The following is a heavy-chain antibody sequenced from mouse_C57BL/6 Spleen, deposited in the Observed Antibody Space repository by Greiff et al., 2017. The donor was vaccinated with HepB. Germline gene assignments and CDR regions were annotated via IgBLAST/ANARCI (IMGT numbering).Heavy chain of an antibody. D-gene: IGHD1-1*01. CDR1: GYTFTSYT. CDR2: INPSSGYT. Sequence: QVQLQQSGAELARPGASVKMSCKASGYTFTSYTMHWVKQRPGQGLEWIGYINPSSGYTKYNQKFKDKATLTADKSSSTAYMQLSSLTSEDSAVYYCAKVVATRDSWYFDVWGTGTTVTVSS. V-gene: IGHV1-4*01. J-gene: IGHJ1*03. CDR3: AKVVATRDSWYFDV.